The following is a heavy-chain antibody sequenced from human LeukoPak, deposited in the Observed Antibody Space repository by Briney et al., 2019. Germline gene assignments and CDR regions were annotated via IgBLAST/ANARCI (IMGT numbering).Heavy chain of an antibody. Sequence: SETLSLTCTVSGGSISSGSYYWSWIRQPAGKGLEWIGRIYTSGSTNYNPSLKSRVTISVDTSKNQFSLKLSSVTAADTAVYYCARDTIGIGLRLGEYTDDWGQGTLVTVSS. D-gene: IGHD3-16*01. V-gene: IGHV4-61*02. CDR3: ARDTIGIGLRLGEYTDD. J-gene: IGHJ4*02. CDR1: GGSISSGSYY. CDR2: IYTSGST.